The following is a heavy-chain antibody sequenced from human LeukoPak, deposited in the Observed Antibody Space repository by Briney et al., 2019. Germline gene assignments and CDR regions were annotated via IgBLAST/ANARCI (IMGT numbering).Heavy chain of an antibody. CDR3: AREDAYNMDDAFLI. V-gene: IGHV4-39*01. CDR1: GGSITTHSDY. CDR2: VYYSGST. D-gene: IGHD5-24*01. J-gene: IGHJ3*02. Sequence: SETLSLTCTLCGGSITTHSDYWGWIRQPPGKGLEWIGSVYYSGSTFHNPSLRSRVTLSVDTSKNQFSLRLRSVTAADTAVYYCAREDAYNMDDAFLIWGQGTMVSVSS.